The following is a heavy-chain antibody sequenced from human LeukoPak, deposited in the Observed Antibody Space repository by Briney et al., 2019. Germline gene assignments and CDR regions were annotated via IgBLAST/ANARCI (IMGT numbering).Heavy chain of an antibody. J-gene: IGHJ4*02. CDR1: GFTFSSYW. CDR2: INSDGSST. V-gene: IGHV3-74*01. CDR3: ARFVDYDFWSGYLYYFDY. Sequence: PGGSLRLSCAASGFTFSSYWMHWVRQAPGKGLVWVSRINSDGSSTSYADSVKGRFTISRDNAKNTLYLQMNSLRAGDTAVYYCARFVDYDFWSGYLYYFDYWGQGTLVTVSS. D-gene: IGHD3-3*01.